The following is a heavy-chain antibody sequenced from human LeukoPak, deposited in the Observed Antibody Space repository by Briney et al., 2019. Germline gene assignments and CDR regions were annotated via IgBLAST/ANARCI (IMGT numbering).Heavy chain of an antibody. D-gene: IGHD5-18*01. CDR1: GFTFSSYG. V-gene: IGHV3-33*01. CDR2: IWYDGSNK. J-gene: IGHJ3*02. CDR3: ARGKIQLWLITMNDAFDI. Sequence: GRSLRLSCAASGFTFSSYGMHWVRQAPGKGLEWVAVIWYDGSNKYYAESVKGRFTISRDNSKNTLYLQMNSLRAEDTAVYYCARGKIQLWLITMNDAFDIWGQGTMVTVSS.